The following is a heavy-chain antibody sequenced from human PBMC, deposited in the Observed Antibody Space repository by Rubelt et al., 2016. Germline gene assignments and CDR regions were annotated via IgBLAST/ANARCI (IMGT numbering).Heavy chain of an antibody. D-gene: IGHD2-8*01. Sequence: EVQLVESGGGLVKPGESLRLSCAASGFTFSSYSMNWVRQAPGKGLEWVSSISRSGTSIYYADSVRGRFTISRDNAKDSLYLQMNSLRAEDTAVYYCASRFCTNGVCHFDYWGQGTLLTVSS. J-gene: IGHJ4*02. CDR2: ISRSGTSI. CDR1: GFTFSSYS. V-gene: IGHV3-21*01. CDR3: ASRFCTNGVCHFDY.